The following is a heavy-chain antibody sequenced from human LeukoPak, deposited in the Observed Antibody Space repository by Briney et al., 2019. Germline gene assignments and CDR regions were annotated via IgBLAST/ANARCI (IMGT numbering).Heavy chain of an antibody. J-gene: IGHJ6*02. Sequence: PGGSLRLSCAASGFTFSNYPMHWVRQAPGKGLEWVAVISYDGSNKYYADSVKGRFTISRDNSKNTLYLQMNSLRAEDTAVYYCARGKYQLLDYYYYGMDVWGQGTLVTVSS. CDR3: ARGKYQLLDYYYYGMDV. V-gene: IGHV3-30-3*01. CDR2: ISYDGSNK. D-gene: IGHD2-2*01. CDR1: GFTFSNYP.